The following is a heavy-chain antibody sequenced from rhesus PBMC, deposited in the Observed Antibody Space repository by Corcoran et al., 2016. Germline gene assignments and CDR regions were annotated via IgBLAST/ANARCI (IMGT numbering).Heavy chain of an antibody. CDR1: GSSTSRGLY. V-gene: IGHV4S14*01. D-gene: IGHD3-28*01. J-gene: IGHJ4*01. CDR2: ISSGGSD. Sequence: QLQLQESGPGLVKPSETLSLTLAVSGSSTSRGLYWGWLFLPPRKGLEWLGHISSGGSDYLNPSLKSRVTLSVDTSKNQFSLKLSSVTAADTAVYYCARHKDYYDMFDYWGQGVLVTVSS. CDR3: ARHKDYYDMFDY.